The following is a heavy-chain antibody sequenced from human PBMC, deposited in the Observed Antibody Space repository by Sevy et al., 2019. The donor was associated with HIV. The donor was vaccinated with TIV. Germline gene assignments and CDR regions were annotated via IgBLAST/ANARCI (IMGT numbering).Heavy chain of an antibody. J-gene: IGHJ6*02. D-gene: IGHD3-22*01. V-gene: IGHV4-34*01. CDR1: GGSFSGYY. CDR3: ARGRHYYDSSGYLYYYYYYGMDV. CDR2: INHSGST. Sequence: SETLSLTCAVYGGSFSGYYWSWIRQPPGKGLEWIGEINHSGSTNYNPSLKSRVTISVDTSKNQFSLKLSFVTAADTAVYYCARGRHYYDSSGYLYYYYYYGMDVWGQGTTVTVSS.